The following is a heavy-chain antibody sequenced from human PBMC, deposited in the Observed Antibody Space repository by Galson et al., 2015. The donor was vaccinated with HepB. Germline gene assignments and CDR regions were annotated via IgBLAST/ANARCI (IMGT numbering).Heavy chain of an antibody. Sequence: SVKVSCKASGYKFTSYYMHWVRQAPEQGLEWMGIINPSGGSTDYAQKFRGRLTMTRDTSTSTVFMELSSLRSEDTAVYHCARGVLLWDGPDYWGQGTLVTVSS. D-gene: IGHD3-10*01. J-gene: IGHJ4*02. V-gene: IGHV1-46*01. CDR1: GYKFTSYY. CDR2: INPSGGST. CDR3: ARGVLLWDGPDY.